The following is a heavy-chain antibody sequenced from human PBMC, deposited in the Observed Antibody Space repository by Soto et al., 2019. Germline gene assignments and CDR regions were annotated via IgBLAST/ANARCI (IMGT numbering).Heavy chain of an antibody. CDR3: AKPTGYYDGYFDY. V-gene: IGHV1-46*03. CDR2: IIPIGGSA. Sequence: ASVQVSCKASGGTFSSYTISWVRQAPGQGLEWMGIIIPIGGSASYAQKFQGRVTMTGDTSTSTVYMELSSLRSEDTAVYYCAKPTGYYDGYFDYWGQGTLVTVSS. CDR1: GGTFSSYT. D-gene: IGHD3-9*01. J-gene: IGHJ4*02.